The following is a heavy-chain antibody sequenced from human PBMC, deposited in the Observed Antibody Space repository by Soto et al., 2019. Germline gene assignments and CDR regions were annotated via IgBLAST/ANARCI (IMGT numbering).Heavy chain of an antibody. V-gene: IGHV3-30-3*01. J-gene: IGHJ6*02. CDR3: ARALVRGVIITPYYYGMDV. D-gene: IGHD3-10*01. Sequence: GGSLRLSCAASGFSFSSYAMHWVRQAPGKGLEWVAVISYDGSNKYYADSVKGRFTISRDNSKNTLYLQMNSLRAEDTAVYYCARALVRGVIITPYYYGMDVWGQGTTVTVSS. CDR2: ISYDGSNK. CDR1: GFSFSSYA.